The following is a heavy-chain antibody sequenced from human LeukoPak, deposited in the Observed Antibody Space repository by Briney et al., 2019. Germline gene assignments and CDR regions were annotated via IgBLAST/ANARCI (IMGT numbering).Heavy chain of an antibody. D-gene: IGHD6-19*01. V-gene: IGHV3-21*01. CDR1: GFTFSSYS. CDR2: ISSSSSYI. J-gene: IGHJ4*02. Sequence: GGSLRLSCAASGFTFSSYSMNWVRQAPGKGLEWVSSISSSSSYIYYADSVKGRFTISRDNAKNSLCLQMNSLRAEDTAVYYCATHLRIAVAVKTNWGQGTLVTVSS. CDR3: ATHLRIAVAVKTN.